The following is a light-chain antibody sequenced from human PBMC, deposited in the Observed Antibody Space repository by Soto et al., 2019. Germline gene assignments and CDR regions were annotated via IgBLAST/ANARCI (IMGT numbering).Light chain of an antibody. CDR1: QSVNTN. J-gene: IGKJ4*01. CDR3: QQHDGWPLT. CDR2: GAS. V-gene: IGKV3D-15*01. Sequence: ETVMTQSPATLSVSPGERATLFCRASQSVNTNLAWYQQKPGQSPRLLIYGASTRATGIPARFGGRGSGTEFTLTISGLQSEDSAVYYCQQHDGWPLTFGGGTNVEIK.